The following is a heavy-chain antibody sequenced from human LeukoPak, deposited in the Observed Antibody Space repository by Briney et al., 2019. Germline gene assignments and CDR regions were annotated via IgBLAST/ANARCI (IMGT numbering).Heavy chain of an antibody. CDR1: GGSISSGGYY. J-gene: IGHJ4*02. D-gene: IGHD5-12*01. CDR3: ATGGTSATNSGYDLVSGFDY. CDR2: IYYSGST. Sequence: PSQTLSLTCTVSGGSISSGGYYWSWIRQHPGKGLEWIGYIYYSGSTYYNPSLKSRVTISVDTSKNQFSLKLSSVTAADTAVYYCATGGTSATNSGYDLVSGFDYWGQGTLVTVSS. V-gene: IGHV4-31*03.